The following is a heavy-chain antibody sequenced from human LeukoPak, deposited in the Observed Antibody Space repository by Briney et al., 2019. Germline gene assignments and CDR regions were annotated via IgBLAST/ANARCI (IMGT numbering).Heavy chain of an antibody. CDR3: ARESSQGAGTGYFDY. D-gene: IGHD6-19*01. CDR1: GFTVSSNY. V-gene: IGHV3-53*01. Sequence: GGSLRLSCTVSGFTVSSNYMSWVRQAPGKGLEWVSVIYSGGSTYYADSVKGRSTISRGNSKNTLYLQMNSLRAEDTAVYYCARESSQGAGTGYFDYWGQGTLVTVSS. J-gene: IGHJ4*02. CDR2: IYSGGST.